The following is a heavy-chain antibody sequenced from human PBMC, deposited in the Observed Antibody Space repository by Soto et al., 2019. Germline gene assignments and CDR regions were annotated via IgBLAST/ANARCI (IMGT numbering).Heavy chain of an antibody. V-gene: IGHV4-31*03. CDR1: GGSISSGGYY. J-gene: IGHJ4*02. CDR3: ARGDIVVVPAAHWFDY. Sequence: PSETLSLTCTVSGGSISSGGYYWSWIRQHPGKGLEWIGYIYYSGSTYYNPSLKSRVTISVDTSKNQFSLKLSSVTAADTAVYYCARGDIVVVPAAHWFDYWGQGTLVTVSS. D-gene: IGHD2-2*01. CDR2: IYYSGST.